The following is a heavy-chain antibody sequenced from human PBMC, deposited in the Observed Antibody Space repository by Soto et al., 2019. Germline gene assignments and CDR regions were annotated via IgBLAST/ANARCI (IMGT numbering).Heavy chain of an antibody. CDR2: ISAYNGNT. CDR3: ARFGQNYYNWNDPVLDC. J-gene: IGHJ4*02. Sequence: QVQLVQSGAEVKKPGASVKVSCKASGYTFTSYVISWVRQAPGQGLEWMGWISAYNGNTNYAQKLQGRVTMTTDTSTSTAYMELRSLRSDDTAVYYCARFGQNYYNWNDPVLDCWGQGTLVTVSS. V-gene: IGHV1-18*01. CDR1: GYTFTSYV. D-gene: IGHD1-20*01.